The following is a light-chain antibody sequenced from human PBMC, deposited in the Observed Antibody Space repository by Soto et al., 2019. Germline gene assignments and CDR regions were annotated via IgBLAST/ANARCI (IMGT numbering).Light chain of an antibody. V-gene: IGKV3-11*01. CDR3: QPRGKWAST. CDR1: QSVDRY. J-gene: IGKJ2*02. Sequence: EVVLTQSPDTLSLSPGETATLSCRASQSVDRYVAWYQQKVGQAPRLLLYDAYTRATGVGARFTGSGSATDFSLNITGLEPDDFAVYCCQPRGKWASTFGPGTKVEMK. CDR2: DAY.